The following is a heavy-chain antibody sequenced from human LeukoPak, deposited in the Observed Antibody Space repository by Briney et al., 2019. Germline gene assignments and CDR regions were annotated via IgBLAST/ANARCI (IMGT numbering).Heavy chain of an antibody. CDR3: ARGQWLGSGYYYYYYMDV. CDR2: IYYSGST. Sequence: SETLSLTCTVSGGSINSYYWSWIRQPPGKGLEWIGYIYYSGSTNYNPSLKSRVTISVDTSKNQFSLKLSSVTAADTAVYYCARGQWLGSGYYYYYYMDVWGKGTTVTVSS. V-gene: IGHV4-59*01. D-gene: IGHD6-19*01. CDR1: GGSINSYY. J-gene: IGHJ6*03.